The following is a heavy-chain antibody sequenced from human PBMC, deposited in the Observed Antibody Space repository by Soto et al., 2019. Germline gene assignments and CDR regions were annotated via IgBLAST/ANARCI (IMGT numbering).Heavy chain of an antibody. CDR1: GGSVSSGSYY. J-gene: IGHJ4*02. D-gene: IGHD1-26*01. CDR2: IYYSGST. CDR3: ARERIVGATFTDY. Sequence: AETLSLTCTVSGGSVSSGSYYWSWIREPPGKGLEWIGYIYYSGSTNYNPSLKSRVTISVDTSKNQFSLKLSSVTAADTAVYYCARERIVGATFTDYWGQGTLVTVSS. V-gene: IGHV4-61*01.